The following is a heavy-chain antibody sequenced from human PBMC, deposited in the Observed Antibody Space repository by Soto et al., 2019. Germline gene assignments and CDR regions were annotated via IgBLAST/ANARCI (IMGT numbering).Heavy chain of an antibody. D-gene: IGHD1-26*01. V-gene: IGHV3-30-3*01. CDR1: GFTFSSYA. Sequence: QVQLVESGGGVVQPGRSLRLSCAASGFTFSSYAMHWVRQAPGKGLEWVAVISYDGSNKYYADSVKGRFTISRDNSKNTLYLQMNSLRAEDTAVYYCARDLRWELLPLDYWGQGTLFTVSS. CDR2: ISYDGSNK. J-gene: IGHJ4*02. CDR3: ARDLRWELLPLDY.